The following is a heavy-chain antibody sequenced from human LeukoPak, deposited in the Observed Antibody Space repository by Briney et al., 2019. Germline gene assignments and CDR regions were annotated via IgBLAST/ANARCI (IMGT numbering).Heavy chain of an antibody. J-gene: IGHJ4*02. D-gene: IGHD2-15*01. CDR2: INPNSGGT. V-gene: IGHV1-2*02. CDR1: GYTFTGYY. Sequence: GASVKVSCKASGYTFTGYYMHWVRQAPGQGLEWMGWINPNSGGTNYAQKFQGRVTMTRDTSISTAYMELSRLRSDDTAVYYCARGPGHKMVGLFDYWGQGTLVTVSS. CDR3: ARGPGHKMVGLFDY.